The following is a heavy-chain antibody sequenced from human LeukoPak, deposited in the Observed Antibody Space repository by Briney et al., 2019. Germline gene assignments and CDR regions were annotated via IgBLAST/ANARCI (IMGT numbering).Heavy chain of an antibody. CDR2: IYYSGST. CDR3: ARCYDSSGYTFDF. CDR1: GGSISSGGYY. D-gene: IGHD3-22*01. J-gene: IGHJ4*02. V-gene: IGHV4-31*03. Sequence: KPSQTLSLTCTVSGGSISSGGYYWSWIRQPPGKGLEWIGYIYYSGSTYYSPSLKSRVTISVDTSKNQFSLKLTSVTAADTAVYYCARCYDSSGYTFDFWGQGTLVTVSS.